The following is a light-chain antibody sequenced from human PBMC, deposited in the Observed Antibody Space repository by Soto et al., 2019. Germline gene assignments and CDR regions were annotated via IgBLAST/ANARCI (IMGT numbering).Light chain of an antibody. J-gene: IGLJ2*01. CDR3: SSYTTSSTVV. Sequence: QSVLTQPASVSGSPGQSITISCTGTSSDVGAYNYVSWYQQHPDKAPKLMIYEVSNRPSGVSNRFSGSKSGNTASLTISGLQAEDEAYYYCSSYTTSSTVVFGGGTKVTVL. CDR1: SSDVGAYNY. V-gene: IGLV2-14*01. CDR2: EVS.